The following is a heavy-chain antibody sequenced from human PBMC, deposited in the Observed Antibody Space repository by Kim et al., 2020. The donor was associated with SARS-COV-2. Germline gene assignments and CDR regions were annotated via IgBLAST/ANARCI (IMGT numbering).Heavy chain of an antibody. J-gene: IGHJ6*02. V-gene: IGHV3-11*06. CDR3: ARESYYGSGVLYYYGMDV. Sequence: KGPFTISRDNAKNSLYLRMNSLRSEDTAVYYCARESYYGSGVLYYYGMDVWGQGTTVTVSS. D-gene: IGHD3-10*01.